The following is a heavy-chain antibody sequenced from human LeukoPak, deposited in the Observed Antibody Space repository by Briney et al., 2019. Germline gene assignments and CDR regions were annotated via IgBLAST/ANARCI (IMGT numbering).Heavy chain of an antibody. V-gene: IGHV4-39*01. CDR3: AVERNWFDP. CDR1: GGSITSGGYY. CDR2: IYYSGST. Sequence: PSETLSLTCTVSGGSITSGGYYWGWIRQPPGKGLEWIGSIYYSGSTYYNPSLKSRFTISVDTSKNQFSLKLSSETAADTAVYYCAVERNWFDPWGQGTLVTVSS. D-gene: IGHD1-1*01. J-gene: IGHJ5*02.